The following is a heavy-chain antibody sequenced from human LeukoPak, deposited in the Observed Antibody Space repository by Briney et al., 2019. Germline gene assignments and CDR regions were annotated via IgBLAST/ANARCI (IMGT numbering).Heavy chain of an antibody. J-gene: IGHJ4*02. D-gene: IGHD6-19*01. CDR1: GGSISTSSYY. CDR3: SRGSFPGLYNGEFDY. V-gene: IGHV4-39*07. CDR2: IYYSGST. Sequence: PSETLSLTCTVSGGSISTSSYYWGWIRQPPGKGLEWIGNIYYSGSTYYNPSLKSRVTISVDTSKNQFSLKLTSVTAADTAVYYWSRGSFPGLYNGEFDYRGPGTLVPVSS.